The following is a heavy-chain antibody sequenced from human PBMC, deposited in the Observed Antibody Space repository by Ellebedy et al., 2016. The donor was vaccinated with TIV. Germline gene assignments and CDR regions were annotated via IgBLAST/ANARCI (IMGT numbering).Heavy chain of an antibody. D-gene: IGHD6-19*01. CDR2: INTGNGNT. CDR3: ARIKFDSGWYYDN. Sequence: AASVTVSCKASGYNLIDYFMHWVRQAHGQRLEWMGWINTGNGNTKYSQNFQGRVTITRGTSASTTYMELSRLRSEDTAVYYCARIKFDSGWYYDNWGQGTLVAVSS. CDR1: GYNLIDYF. J-gene: IGHJ4*02. V-gene: IGHV1-3*04.